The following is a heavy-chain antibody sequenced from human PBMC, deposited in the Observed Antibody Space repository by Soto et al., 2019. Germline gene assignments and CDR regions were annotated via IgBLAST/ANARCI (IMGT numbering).Heavy chain of an antibody. CDR1: GGTFSTYS. CDR3: TIGSWSGEVFDI. CDR2: IIPMLGIA. J-gene: IGHJ3*02. D-gene: IGHD2-21*01. V-gene: IGHV1-69*02. Sequence: QVQLVQSGAEVKKPGSSVKVSCKDSGGTFSTYSMFWVRQAPGQGLEWMGRIIPMLGIANYAQRFQDRVTITADKSTATAYMELSSLRSEDTALYYCTIGSWSGEVFDIWCQGTMVTVSS.